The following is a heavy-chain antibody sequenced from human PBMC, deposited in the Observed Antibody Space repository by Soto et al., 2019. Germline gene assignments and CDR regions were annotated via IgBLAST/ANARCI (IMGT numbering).Heavy chain of an antibody. CDR2: ISYDGSNK. D-gene: IGHD3-10*01. Sequence: LRLSFAASGFTFSSSGMHWVRQAPCKVLEWVAVISYDGSNKYYADSGKGRFTISRDNSKNTLYLQMNSLRAEDTAVYYCAKDFFAGVYYYGSGSTLRNGMDVWGQGTXVTVSS. V-gene: IGHV3-30*18. CDR3: AKDFFAGVYYYGSGSTLRNGMDV. J-gene: IGHJ6*02. CDR1: GFTFSSSG.